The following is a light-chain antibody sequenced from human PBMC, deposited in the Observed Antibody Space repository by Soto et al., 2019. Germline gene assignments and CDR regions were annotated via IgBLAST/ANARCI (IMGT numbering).Light chain of an antibody. Sequence: QLVLTQSASASASLGASVKLTCTLSSGHSSYAIAWHQQQPEKGPRYLMKLNSDGSHSKGDGIPDRFSGSSSGAERYLTISSLQSEDEADYYCQTWGTGIRGVFGGGTKLTVL. V-gene: IGLV4-69*01. J-gene: IGLJ2*01. CDR3: QTWGTGIRGV. CDR1: SGHSSYA. CDR2: LNSDGSH.